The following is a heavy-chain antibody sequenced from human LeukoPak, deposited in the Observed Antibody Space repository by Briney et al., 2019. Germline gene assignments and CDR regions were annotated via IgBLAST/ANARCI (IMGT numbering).Heavy chain of an antibody. CDR2: ISWNSGSI. CDR1: GFIFNNYA. Sequence: GGSLRLSCAGSGFIFNNYATHWVRQPPGKGLEWVSGISWNSGSIDYADSVKGRFTISRDNAKNSLYLQMNSLRVEDTAFYYCAKDNRRHYTSGPNPDSLHWGQGALVTVSS. J-gene: IGHJ4*02. CDR3: AKDNRRHYTSGPNPDSLH. V-gene: IGHV3-9*01. D-gene: IGHD6-19*01.